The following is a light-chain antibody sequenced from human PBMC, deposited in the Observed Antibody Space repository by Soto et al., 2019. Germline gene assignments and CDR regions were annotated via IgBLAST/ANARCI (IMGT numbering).Light chain of an antibody. CDR3: AAWDDNLNAGV. CDR1: SSNIGSNI. Sequence: QTVVTQPPSASGTPGLRVTIYCSGSSSNIGSNIVNWYQQLPGTAPKLLIYSNDQRPSGVPDRFSGSKSGTSASLAISGLQSGDEADYYCAAWDDNLNAGVFGGGTKVTVL. J-gene: IGLJ2*01. V-gene: IGLV1-44*01. CDR2: SND.